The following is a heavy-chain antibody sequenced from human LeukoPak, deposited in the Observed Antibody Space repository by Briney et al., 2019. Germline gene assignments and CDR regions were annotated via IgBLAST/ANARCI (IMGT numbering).Heavy chain of an antibody. CDR1: GYSFTSYW. CDR3: ARLPYYYDSSGYYFDY. CDR2: IYPGDSDT. Sequence: GESLKISCKGSGYSFTSYWIGWVRQMPGKGLEWMGIIYPGDSDTRYSPSFQGQVTISADKSISTAYLRWSSLKASDTAMYYCARLPYYYDSSGYYFDYWGQGTLVTVSS. J-gene: IGHJ4*02. V-gene: IGHV5-51*01. D-gene: IGHD3-22*01.